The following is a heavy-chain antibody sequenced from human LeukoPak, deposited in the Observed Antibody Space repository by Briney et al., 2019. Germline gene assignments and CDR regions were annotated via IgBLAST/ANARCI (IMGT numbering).Heavy chain of an antibody. Sequence: PSETLSLTCTVSGGSINSTNYYWGWIRQPPGKGLDWIARIYYSGSTYYNPSLKSRVTISVDTSKNQFSLKLSSVTAADTAVYYCARLRGYTSSRAHNNYYYYMDVWGKGTTVTVSS. CDR3: ARLRGYTSSRAHNNYYYYMDV. D-gene: IGHD6-13*01. V-gene: IGHV4-39*01. CDR2: IYYSGST. CDR1: GGSINSTNYY. J-gene: IGHJ6*03.